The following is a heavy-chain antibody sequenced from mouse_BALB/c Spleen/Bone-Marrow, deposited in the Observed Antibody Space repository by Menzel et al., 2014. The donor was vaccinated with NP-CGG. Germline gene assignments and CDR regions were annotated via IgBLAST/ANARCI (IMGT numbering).Heavy chain of an antibody. V-gene: IGHV3-8*02. CDR1: GDSIXSGY. J-gene: IGHJ4*01. CDR2: ISYSGST. CDR3: ARFRTTGAMDY. Sequence: EVQLQQSGPSLVKPSQTLSLTCSVTGDSIXSGYWNWIRKFPGNKLEYMGYISYSGSTYYNPSLKSRISITRDTSKNXYYLQLNSVTTEDTATYYCARFRTTGAMDYWGQGTSVTVSS.